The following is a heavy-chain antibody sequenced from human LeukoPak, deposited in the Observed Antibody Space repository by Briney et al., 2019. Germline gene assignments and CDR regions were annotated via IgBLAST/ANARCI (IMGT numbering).Heavy chain of an antibody. V-gene: IGHV4-4*07. Sequence: SETLSLTCTVSGGSISSYYWSWIRQPAGKGLEWIGRIYTSGSTNYNPSLKSRVTMSVDTSKNHFSLELSSATAADTAVYFCARARVSSSTWYSTYYYYFYMDVWGKGTTVTVSS. CDR1: GGSISSYY. D-gene: IGHD6-13*01. CDR3: ARARVSSSTWYSTYYYYFYMDV. J-gene: IGHJ6*03. CDR2: IYTSGST.